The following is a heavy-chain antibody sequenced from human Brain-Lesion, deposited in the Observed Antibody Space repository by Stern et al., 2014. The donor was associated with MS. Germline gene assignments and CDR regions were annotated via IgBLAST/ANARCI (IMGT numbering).Heavy chain of an antibody. CDR1: GGSISSGGYY. Sequence: QLQLQESGPGLVKPSQTLSLSCTVSGGSISSGGYYWSWIRQPAGKGLEWIGRIFNSGSTSYNPSLKSRVTISNNTSKTQFSLRLNSMTAADTAVYYCARGRVVPGFQYYATDVWGQGTTVIVSS. CDR2: IFNSGST. D-gene: IGHD2-2*01. CDR3: ARGRVVPGFQYYATDV. V-gene: IGHV4-61*02. J-gene: IGHJ6*02.